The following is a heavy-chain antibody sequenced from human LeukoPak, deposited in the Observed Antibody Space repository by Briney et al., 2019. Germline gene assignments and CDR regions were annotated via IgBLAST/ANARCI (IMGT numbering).Heavy chain of an antibody. V-gene: IGHV3-21*01. Sequence: PGGSLRLSCAASGFTFSSYSMNWVRQAPGKGLEWVSSISSSSSYIYYADSVKGRFTISRDNAKNSLYLQMNSLRAEDTAVYYCARDSSVGLGEPYMDYWGQGTLVTVSS. CDR2: ISSSSSYI. CDR1: GFTFSSYS. CDR3: ARDSSVGLGEPYMDY. D-gene: IGHD4-17*01. J-gene: IGHJ4*02.